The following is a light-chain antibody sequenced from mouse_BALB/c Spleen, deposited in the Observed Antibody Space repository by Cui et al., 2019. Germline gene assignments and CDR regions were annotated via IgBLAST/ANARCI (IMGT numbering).Light chain of an antibody. J-gene: IGKJ4*01. Sequence: QIVLTQSPALMSASPGEKVTMTCSASSSVSYMYWYQQKPRSSPKPWIYLTSNLASGVPARFSGSGSGTSYPLTISSMEAEDAATYYCQQWSSNPFTFGSGTKLEIK. V-gene: IGKV4-68*01. CDR1: SSVSY. CDR2: LTS. CDR3: QQWSSNPFT.